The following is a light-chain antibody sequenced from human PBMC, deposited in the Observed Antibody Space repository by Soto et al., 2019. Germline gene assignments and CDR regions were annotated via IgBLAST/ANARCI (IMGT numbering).Light chain of an antibody. CDR1: QSISSN. CDR2: GAS. J-gene: IGKJ4*01. V-gene: IGKV3D-15*01. CDR3: QPYYKWPLT. Sequence: EIVMTQSPATLSVSPGERATLSCRASQSISSNLAWYQQNRGQAPRLLIYGASTRATGIPARFSGSGSGTEYTLNISGLRSEDCAVHYGQPYYKWPLTVGGGTKLEIK.